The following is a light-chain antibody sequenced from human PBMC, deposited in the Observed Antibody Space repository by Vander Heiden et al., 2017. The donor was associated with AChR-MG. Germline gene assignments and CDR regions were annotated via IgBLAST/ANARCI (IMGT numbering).Light chain of an antibody. J-gene: IGKJ4*01. V-gene: IGKV2-28*01. CDR1: QTLLHSNGYNY. Sequence: DLVMTQSPLSLPVTPGERASISCRSSQTLLHSNGYNYLDWYLQKPGQSPQLLIYLGSNRASGVPDRFSGSGSGTDFTLKISRVEAEDVGVYYCMQALQTPVTFGGGTKVEIK. CDR3: MQALQTPVT. CDR2: LGS.